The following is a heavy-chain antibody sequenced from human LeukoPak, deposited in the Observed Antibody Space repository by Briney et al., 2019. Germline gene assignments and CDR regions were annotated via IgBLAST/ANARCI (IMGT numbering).Heavy chain of an antibody. J-gene: IGHJ4*02. Sequence: SETLSLTYTVSGGSISSSTDYWGWIRQPPGEGLEWIGSIYYVGSTYYNPSLRGRVTISVDTSKNQFSLKLSSVTAADTAVYYCARDNSEGDYWGQGTLVTVSS. CDR1: GGSISSSTDY. V-gene: IGHV4-39*07. CDR2: IYYVGST. CDR3: ARDNSEGDY. D-gene: IGHD1-1*01.